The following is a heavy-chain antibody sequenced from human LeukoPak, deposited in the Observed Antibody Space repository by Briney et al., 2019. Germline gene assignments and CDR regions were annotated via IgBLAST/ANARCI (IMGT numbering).Heavy chain of an antibody. J-gene: IGHJ4*02. Sequence: GGSLRLSCAASGFTFSSYAMSWVRQAPGKGLEWVSTISGSGDYTYYADSVKGRFTISRDNSKNTLYLQMSSLRAEDTAVYYCAKRNKDDGDYGFDYWGQGTLVTVSS. D-gene: IGHD4-17*01. CDR3: AKRNKDDGDYGFDY. CDR1: GFTFSSYA. V-gene: IGHV3-23*01. CDR2: ISGSGDYT.